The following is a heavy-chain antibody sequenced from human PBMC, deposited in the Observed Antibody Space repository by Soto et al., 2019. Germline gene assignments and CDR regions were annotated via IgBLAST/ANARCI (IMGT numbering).Heavy chain of an antibody. CDR1: GFTFSSYS. V-gene: IGHV3-48*02. J-gene: IGHJ6*02. CDR2: FISSISTI. CDR3: ARVIMDV. Sequence: PGGSLRLSCAASGFTFSSYSMNWVRQAPGKGLELVLFFISSISTIYYADSLKGRFTISRDNAKNSLYLQMNSLRDEDTAVYYCARVIMDVWGQGTTVTVSS.